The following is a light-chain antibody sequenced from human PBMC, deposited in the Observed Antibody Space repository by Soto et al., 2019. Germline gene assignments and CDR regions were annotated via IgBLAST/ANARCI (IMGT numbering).Light chain of an antibody. J-gene: IGKJ4*01. V-gene: IGKV3-11*01. CDR1: QSVSSY. CDR3: QHRSNWPLT. CDR2: DAS. Sequence: EIVLTQSPATLSLSPGERATLSCRASQSVSSYLAWFQQKPGQAPRLLIYDASNRATCIPSRFSGSGSGTDFTLTISILEPEDFAIYYCQHRSNWPLTFGGGTKVEIK.